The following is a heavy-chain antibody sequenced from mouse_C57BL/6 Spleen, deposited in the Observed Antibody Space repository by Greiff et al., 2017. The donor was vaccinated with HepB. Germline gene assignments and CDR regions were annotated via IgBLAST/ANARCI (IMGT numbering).Heavy chain of an antibody. Sequence: QVQLKQPGTELVKPGASVKLSCKASGYTFTSYWMHWVKQRPGQGLEWIGNIKPSNGGTNYNEKFKSKATLTVDKSSSTAYMQLSSLTSEDSAVYYCAREGYDYDGRYFDYWGQGTTLTVAS. CDR1: GYTFTSYW. J-gene: IGHJ2*01. V-gene: IGHV1-53*01. CDR3: AREGYDYDGRYFDY. CDR2: IKPSNGGT. D-gene: IGHD2-4*01.